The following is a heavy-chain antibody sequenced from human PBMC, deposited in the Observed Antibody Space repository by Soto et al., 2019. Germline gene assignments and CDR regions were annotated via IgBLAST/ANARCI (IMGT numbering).Heavy chain of an antibody. V-gene: IGHV1-8*01. Sequence: ASVKVSCKASGYTFTSYDFNWVRQATGQGPEWLGWMNPNSGNTGYSQKFQGRVTMTTDTSISTAYMELRSLRSEDTAVYYCARLSVTTGWFDPWGQGTLVTVSS. CDR2: MNPNSGNT. CDR3: ARLSVTTGWFDP. CDR1: GYTFTSYD. D-gene: IGHD4-17*01. J-gene: IGHJ5*02.